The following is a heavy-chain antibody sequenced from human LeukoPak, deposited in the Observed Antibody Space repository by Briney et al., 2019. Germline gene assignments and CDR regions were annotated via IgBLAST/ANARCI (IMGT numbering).Heavy chain of an antibody. D-gene: IGHD5-12*01. J-gene: IGHJ6*02. Sequence: ASVKVSCKASGYTFTSYGISWVRQAPGQGLEWKGWISAYNGNTNYAQKLQGRVTMTTDTSTSTAYMELRSLRSDDTAVYYCARSGLDSRYYFGMDVWGQGTTVTVSS. CDR1: GYTFTSYG. CDR3: ARSGLDSRYYFGMDV. CDR2: ISAYNGNT. V-gene: IGHV1-18*01.